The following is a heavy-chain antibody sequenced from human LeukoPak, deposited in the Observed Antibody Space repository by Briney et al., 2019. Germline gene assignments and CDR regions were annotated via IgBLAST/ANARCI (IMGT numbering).Heavy chain of an antibody. CDR1: GFSFSSYE. J-gene: IGHJ4*02. D-gene: IGHD3-22*01. V-gene: IGHV3-48*03. CDR2: ISSSGTTI. CDR3: ARVFGYYDISDYPG. Sequence: PGGSLRLSCAASGFSFSSYEMHWVRQAPGKGLEWVSYISSSGTTIYYADSVKGRFTISRDNAKNSLYLQMNSLRAEDTAVYYCARVFGYYDISDYPGWGQGTLVTVSS.